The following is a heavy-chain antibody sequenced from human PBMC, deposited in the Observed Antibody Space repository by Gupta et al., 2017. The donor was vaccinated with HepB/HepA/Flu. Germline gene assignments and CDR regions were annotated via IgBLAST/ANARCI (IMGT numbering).Heavy chain of an antibody. D-gene: IGHD6-19*01. V-gene: IGHV3-33*01. CDR3: AQGGWLDGFNPFDY. CDR2: IGYDGSNK. Sequence: QVQLVESGGGVVQPGRSLRLSCAASGFTFSSSGMHWVRQAPGKGLEWVAVIGYDGSNKYYADSVKGRFTISRDNSKNTLYLQMNSLRAEDTAVYYCAQGGWLDGFNPFDYWGQGTLVTVSS. J-gene: IGHJ4*02. CDR1: GFTFSSSG.